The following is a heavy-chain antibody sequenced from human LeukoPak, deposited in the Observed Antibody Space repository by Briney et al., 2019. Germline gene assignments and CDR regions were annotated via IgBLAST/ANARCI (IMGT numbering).Heavy chain of an antibody. V-gene: IGHV3-23*01. CDR2: ISGSGGST. J-gene: IGHJ4*02. Sequence: GGSRRLSCAASGFTFSSYAMSWVRPAPGKGLEWVSAISGSGGSTYYADSVRGRFTIHRDNSKNTLYLQMNSLRAEDTAVYYCAKNRVVPAAMGTGFGYWGQGTLVTVSS. CDR3: AKNRVVPAAMGTGFGY. CDR1: GFTFSSYA. D-gene: IGHD2-2*01.